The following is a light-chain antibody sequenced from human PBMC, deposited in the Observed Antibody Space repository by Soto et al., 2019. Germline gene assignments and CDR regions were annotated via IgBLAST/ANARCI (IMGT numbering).Light chain of an antibody. CDR2: KVS. V-gene: IGKV2-30*02. Sequence: DVVVTQSPHSLPVTLGQGASISCRSSQSLVHRDGNTYLSWFRQRPGQSPRRLIYKVSDREAGVPDRFSGSGSGTDFTLKISRVEAEDVGLYYCMQGSHWPPITFGQGTRLEIK. CDR3: MQGSHWPPIT. J-gene: IGKJ5*01. CDR1: QSLVHRDGNTY.